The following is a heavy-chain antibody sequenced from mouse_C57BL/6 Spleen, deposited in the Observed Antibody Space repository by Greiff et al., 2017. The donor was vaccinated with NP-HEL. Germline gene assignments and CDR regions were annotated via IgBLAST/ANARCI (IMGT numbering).Heavy chain of an antibody. CDR2: ISNGGGST. CDR1: GFTFSDYY. V-gene: IGHV5-12*01. D-gene: IGHD1-2*01. J-gene: IGHJ2*01. Sequence: EVKVEESGGGLVQPGGSLKLSCAASGFTFSDYYMYWVRQTPEKRLEWVAYISNGGGSTYYPDTVKGRFTISRDNAKNTLYLQMSRLKSEDTAMYYCARHHYDDYFDYWGQGTTLTVSS. CDR3: ARHHYDDYFDY.